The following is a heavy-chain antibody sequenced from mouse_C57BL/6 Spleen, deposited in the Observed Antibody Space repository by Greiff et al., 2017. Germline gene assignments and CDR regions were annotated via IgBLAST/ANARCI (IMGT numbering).Heavy chain of an antibody. Sequence: EVMLVESGGGLVKPGGSLKLSCAASGFTFSSYAMSWVRQTPEQRLEWVATISDGGSYTYYPDNVKGRFTISSDTAKNHLYLQMSHLKSEDTAMKYGERDNYYYGSSYWYFDVWGTGTTLTVSS. CDR3: ERDNYYYGSSYWYFDV. CDR2: ISDGGSYT. J-gene: IGHJ1*03. D-gene: IGHD1-1*01. V-gene: IGHV5-4*01. CDR1: GFTFSSYA.